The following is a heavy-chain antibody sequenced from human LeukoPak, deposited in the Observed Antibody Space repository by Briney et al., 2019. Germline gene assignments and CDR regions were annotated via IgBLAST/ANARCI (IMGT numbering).Heavy chain of an antibody. V-gene: IGHV3-9*01. CDR2: ISWNSGSI. Sequence: LSGWSLRLSCAASGFTFDDYAMHWVRHTPGKGLEWVSSISWNSGSINYADSVKGRFTISRDNAKNSLYLQMNSLRPEDTALYYCAKDISVAAAEGGDFDYLGQGTLVTVSS. CDR3: AKDISVAAAEGGDFDY. D-gene: IGHD6-13*01. CDR1: GFTFDDYA. J-gene: IGHJ4*02.